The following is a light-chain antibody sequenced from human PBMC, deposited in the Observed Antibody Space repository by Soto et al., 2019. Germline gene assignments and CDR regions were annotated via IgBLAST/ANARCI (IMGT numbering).Light chain of an antibody. CDR2: QVS. V-gene: IGLV2-8*01. Sequence: QSALTQPPSASGSPGQSVTISCTGTSSDVAASEYVSWYQQHPGKAPKLMIYQVSKRPSGVPDRFSGSRSGNTASLTVSGLHAEYEADYYCTSYTSGYIFVLGGGTKLTVL. J-gene: IGLJ1*01. CDR3: TSYTSGYIFV. CDR1: SSDVAASEY.